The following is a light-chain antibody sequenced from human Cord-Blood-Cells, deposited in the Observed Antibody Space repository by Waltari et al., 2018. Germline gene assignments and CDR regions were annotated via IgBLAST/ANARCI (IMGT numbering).Light chain of an antibody. CDR1: QSVSSSY. CDR3: QQYGSSRT. J-gene: IGKJ4*01. Sequence: EIVLTQSPSPLSLSPEERATLSCGASQSVSSSYLAWYQNKPGLAPTLLIYDASSRATVIPDMFSGSWSGTDFTLTISILDPEDFAVYCCQQYGSSRTFGGGTKVEIK. V-gene: IGKV3D-20*01. CDR2: DAS.